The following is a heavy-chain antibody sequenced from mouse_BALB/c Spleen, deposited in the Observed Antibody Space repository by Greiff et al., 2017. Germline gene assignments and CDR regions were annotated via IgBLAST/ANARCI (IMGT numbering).Heavy chain of an antibody. CDR2: INPYNGAT. V-gene: IGHV1-31*01. CDR3: ARADSSGYVDY. D-gene: IGHD3-2*01. CDR1: GYSFTGYY. Sequence: EVKLVESGPELVKPGASVKISCKASGYSFTGYYMHWVKQSHVKSLEWIGRINPYNGATSYNQNFKDKASLTVDKSSSTAYMELHSLTSEDSAVYYCARADSSGYVDYWGQGTTLTVSS. J-gene: IGHJ2*01.